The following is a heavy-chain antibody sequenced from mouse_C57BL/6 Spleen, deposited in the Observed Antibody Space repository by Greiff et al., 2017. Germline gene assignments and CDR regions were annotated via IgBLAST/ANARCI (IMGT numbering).Heavy chain of an antibody. CDR1: GFSFNTYA. CDR3: VRDYGSSYRNFDV. D-gene: IGHD1-1*01. CDR2: IRSKSNNYAT. Sequence: EVKLEESGGGLVQPKGSLKLSCAASGFSFNTYAMNWVRQAPGKGLEWVARIRSKSNNYATYYADSVKDRFTISRDDSESMLYLQMNNLKTEDTAMYYCVRDYGSSYRNFDVWGTGTTVTVSS. V-gene: IGHV10-1*01. J-gene: IGHJ1*03.